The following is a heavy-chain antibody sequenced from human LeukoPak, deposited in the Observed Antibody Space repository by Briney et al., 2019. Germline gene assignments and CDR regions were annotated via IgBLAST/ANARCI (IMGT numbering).Heavy chain of an antibody. Sequence: SETLSLTCTVSGYSISRGYYWGWIRQPPGKGLEWIGSIYHSGSTYYNPSLKSRVTISVDTSKNQFSLKLSSVTAADTAVYYCARGGKYYYASSAGGPFDYWGQGTLVTVSS. V-gene: IGHV4-38-2*02. CDR2: IYHSGST. CDR1: GYSISRGYY. D-gene: IGHD3-22*01. CDR3: ARGGKYYYASSAGGPFDY. J-gene: IGHJ4*02.